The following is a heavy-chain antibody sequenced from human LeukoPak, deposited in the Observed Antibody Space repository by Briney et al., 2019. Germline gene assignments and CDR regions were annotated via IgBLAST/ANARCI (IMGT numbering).Heavy chain of an antibody. CDR1: VYTFTFYY. Sequence: GASVTVSFTSSVYTFTFYYMHWVRQAPGQGLEGMGWINPNSGGTNYAQKFQGRVTMTRDTSISTAYMELSRLRSDDTAVYYCARVDVLMVYARLDYWGQGTLVTVSS. D-gene: IGHD2-8*01. J-gene: IGHJ4*02. CDR3: ARVDVLMVYARLDY. V-gene: IGHV1-2*02. CDR2: INPNSGGT.